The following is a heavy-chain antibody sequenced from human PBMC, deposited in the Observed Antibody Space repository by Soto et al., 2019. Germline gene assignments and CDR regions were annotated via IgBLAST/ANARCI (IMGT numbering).Heavy chain of an antibody. V-gene: IGHV1-46*01. J-gene: IGHJ4*02. D-gene: IGHD3-22*01. Sequence: QVQLVQSGAEVKKPGASVKVSCKASGYTFTSYYMHWVRQAPGQGLEWMGIINPSGGSTSYAQKFQGRVTMTMDTSTSTVDMELSSLRSEDTAVYYCARTYYYDSSGSYLGYWGQGTLVTVSS. CDR1: GYTFTSYY. CDR2: INPSGGST. CDR3: ARTYYYDSSGSYLGY.